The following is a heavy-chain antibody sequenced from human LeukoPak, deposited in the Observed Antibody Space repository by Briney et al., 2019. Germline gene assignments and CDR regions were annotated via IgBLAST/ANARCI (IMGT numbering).Heavy chain of an antibody. V-gene: IGHV3-9*01. CDR1: GFTFDDYA. CDR2: ISWNSGSI. Sequence: GRSLRLSCAASGFTFDDYAMHWVRQAPGKGLEWVSGISWNSGSIGYADSVKGRFTISRDNAKNSLYLQMNSLRAEDTALYYCAKSRGWYGNYFDYWGQGTLVTVSS. D-gene: IGHD6-19*01. J-gene: IGHJ4*02. CDR3: AKSRGWYGNYFDY.